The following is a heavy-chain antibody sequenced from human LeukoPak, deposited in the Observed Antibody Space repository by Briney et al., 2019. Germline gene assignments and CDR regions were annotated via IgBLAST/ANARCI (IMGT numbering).Heavy chain of an antibody. CDR2: IYHSGST. Sequence: KPSETLSLTCTVSGGSISSGGYYWSWIRQPPGKGLEWIGYIYHSGSTYYNPSLKSRVTISVDRSKNQFSLKLSSVTAADTAVYYCARYYGARELNIWGQGTMVTVSS. V-gene: IGHV4-30-2*01. CDR3: ARYYGARELNI. D-gene: IGHD4-17*01. J-gene: IGHJ3*02. CDR1: GGSISSGGYY.